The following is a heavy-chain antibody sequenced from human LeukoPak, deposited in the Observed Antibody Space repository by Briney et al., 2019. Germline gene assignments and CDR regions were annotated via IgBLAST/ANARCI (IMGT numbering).Heavy chain of an antibody. V-gene: IGHV1-2*02. CDR2: INPNSGGT. Sequence: GASVKVSCKASGYTFTGYYMHWARQAPGQGLEWMGWINPNSGGTNYAQKFQGRVTMTGDTSISTAYMELSRLRSDDTAVYYCARVPSLGYCSGGSCWPFDYWGQGTLVTVSS. CDR3: ARVPSLGYCSGGSCWPFDY. J-gene: IGHJ4*02. D-gene: IGHD2-15*01. CDR1: GYTFTGYY.